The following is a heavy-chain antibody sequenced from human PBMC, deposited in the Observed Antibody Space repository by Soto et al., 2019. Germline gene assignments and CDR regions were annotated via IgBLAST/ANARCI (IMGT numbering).Heavy chain of an antibody. V-gene: IGHV3-49*03. Sequence: GGSLRLSCTASGFTFGDYAVSWFRQAPGKGLEWVGFIRSKAYGGTTEYAASVKGRFTISRDDSKSIAYLQMNSLKTEDTAVYYFTGNQMEYLTMLVFHVAFEIWGQGTMSPSPQ. J-gene: IGHJ3*02. CDR3: TGNQMEYLTMLVFHVAFEI. CDR1: GFTFGDYA. CDR2: IRSKAYGGTT. D-gene: IGHD3-22*01.